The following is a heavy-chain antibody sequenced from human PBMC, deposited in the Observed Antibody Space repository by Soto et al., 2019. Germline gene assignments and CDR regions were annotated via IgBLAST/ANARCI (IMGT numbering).Heavy chain of an antibody. CDR3: AIHLAARPLYYGMDV. Sequence: PGESLKISCKGSRYSFTSYWITWVRQMPGKGLEWMGRIDPGDSYTYYSPSFQGQVTISADKSISTVYLQWSSLKASDTAMYYCAIHLAARPLYYGMDVWGQGTTVTVSS. CDR2: IDPGDSYT. CDR1: RYSFTSYW. D-gene: IGHD6-6*01. J-gene: IGHJ6*02. V-gene: IGHV5-10-1*01.